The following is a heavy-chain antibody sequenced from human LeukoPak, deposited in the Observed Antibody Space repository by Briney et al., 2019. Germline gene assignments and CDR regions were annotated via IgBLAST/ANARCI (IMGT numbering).Heavy chain of an antibody. CDR1: GFTFSSYG. D-gene: IGHD5-18*01. CDR2: ISYDGSNK. Sequence: GGSLRLSCAASGFTFSSYGMHWVRQAPGKGLEWVAVISYDGSNKYYADSVKGRFTISRDNSKNTLYLQMNSLRAEDTAVYYCARTQKAGYSYGSSLYYYYYGMDVWGQGTTVTVSS. CDR3: ARTQKAGYSYGSSLYYYYYGMDV. V-gene: IGHV3-33*05. J-gene: IGHJ6*02.